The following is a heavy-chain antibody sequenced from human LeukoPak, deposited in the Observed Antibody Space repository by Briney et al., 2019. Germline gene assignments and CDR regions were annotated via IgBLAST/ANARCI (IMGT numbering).Heavy chain of an antibody. V-gene: IGHV4-61*01. Sequence: PSETLSLTCTVSGGSVSSGSYYWSWIRQPPGKGLEWIGYIYYSGSTNYNPSLKSRVTISVDTSKNQFSLKLSSVTAADTAVYYCARGYGRYFDYWGQGTLVTVSS. CDR3: ARGYGRYFDY. J-gene: IGHJ4*02. CDR1: GGSVSSGSYY. D-gene: IGHD5-18*01. CDR2: IYYSGST.